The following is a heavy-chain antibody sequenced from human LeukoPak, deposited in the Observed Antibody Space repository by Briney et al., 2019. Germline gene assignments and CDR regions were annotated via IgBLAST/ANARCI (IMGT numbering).Heavy chain of an antibody. CDR2: INPNSGGT. D-gene: IGHD3-9*01. Sequence: ASVKVSCKASGYTFTGYYMHWVRQAPGQGLEWMGWINPNSGGTNYAQKFQGRVTMTRDTSISTAYMELSRLRSDDTAVYYCARGSTRTYYDILTGQYFDYWGQGTLVTASS. CDR1: GYTFTGYY. J-gene: IGHJ4*02. CDR3: ARGSTRTYYDILTGQYFDY. V-gene: IGHV1-2*02.